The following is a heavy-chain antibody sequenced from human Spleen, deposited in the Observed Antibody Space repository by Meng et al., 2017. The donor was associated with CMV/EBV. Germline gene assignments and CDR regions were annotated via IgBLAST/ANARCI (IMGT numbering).Heavy chain of an antibody. Sequence: GGSLRLSCTASGFTFSNYWMSWVRQAPGKGLEWVANIKEDGREKYYVDSVKGRFSISRDNAKNSLYLQMNSLTAEDTAVYFCARMGLLEWLLPYYLDYWGQGTLVTVSS. J-gene: IGHJ4*02. CDR1: GFTFSNYW. CDR3: ARMGLLEWLLPYYLDY. CDR2: IKEDGREK. D-gene: IGHD3-3*01. V-gene: IGHV3-7*01.